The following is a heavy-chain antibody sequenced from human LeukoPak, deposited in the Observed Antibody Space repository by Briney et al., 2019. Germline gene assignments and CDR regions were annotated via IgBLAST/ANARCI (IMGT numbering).Heavy chain of an antibody. CDR1: GGSFSGYY. J-gene: IGHJ6*03. CDR3: ARVPKYYDFWSGFTAKYMDV. CDR2: INHSGST. V-gene: IGHV4-34*01. Sequence: SETLSLTCAVYGGSFSGYYWSWIRQPPGKGLEWIGEINHSGSTNYNPSLKSRVTIPVDTSKNQFSLKLSSVTAADTAVYYCARVPKYYDFWSGFTAKYMDVWGKGTTVTVSS. D-gene: IGHD3-3*01.